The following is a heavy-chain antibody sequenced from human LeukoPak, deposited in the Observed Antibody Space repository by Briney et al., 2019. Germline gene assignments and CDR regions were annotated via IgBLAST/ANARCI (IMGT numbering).Heavy chain of an antibody. D-gene: IGHD2-2*01. CDR1: GGSISSSSYY. CDR2: IYYSGCT. J-gene: IGHJ3*02. V-gene: IGHV4-39*01. Sequence: NASETLSLTCTVSGGSISSSSYYWGWIRQPPGKGLEWIGSIYYSGCTYFNPSLKSRVTISVDTSKNQFSLKLSSVTAADTAVYYCARLLTAAALTDAFDIWGQGTMVTVSS. CDR3: ARLLTAAALTDAFDI.